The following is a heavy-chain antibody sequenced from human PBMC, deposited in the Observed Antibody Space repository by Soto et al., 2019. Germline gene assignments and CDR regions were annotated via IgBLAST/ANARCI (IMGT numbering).Heavy chain of an antibody. D-gene: IGHD6-13*01. CDR2: IYHSGST. CDR3: ARDLVAAAGTFDY. V-gene: IGHV4-30-2*01. Sequence: SETLSLTCAVSGGSISSGGYSWSWIRQPPGKGLEWIGYIYHSGSTYYNPSLKSRVTISVDRSKNQFSLKLSSVTAADTAVYYCARDLVAAAGTFDYWGQGTLVTVSS. J-gene: IGHJ4*02. CDR1: GGSISSGGYS.